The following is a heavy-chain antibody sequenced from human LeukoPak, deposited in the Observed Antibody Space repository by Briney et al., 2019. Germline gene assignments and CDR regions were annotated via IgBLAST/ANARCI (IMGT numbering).Heavy chain of an antibody. Sequence: PGRSLRLSCAASGFTFSSYAMHWVRQAPGKGLEWVAVISYDGSNKYYADSVKGRFTISRDNSKNTLYLQMNSLRAEDTAVYYCARGAGRLPSSIDYWGQGTLVTVSS. V-gene: IGHV3-30*04. D-gene: IGHD5-18*01. CDR2: ISYDGSNK. J-gene: IGHJ4*02. CDR3: ARGAGRLPSSIDY. CDR1: GFTFSSYA.